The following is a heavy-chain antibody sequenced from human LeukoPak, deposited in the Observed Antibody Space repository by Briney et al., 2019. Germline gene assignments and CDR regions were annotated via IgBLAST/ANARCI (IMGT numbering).Heavy chain of an antibody. V-gene: IGHV4-34*01. D-gene: IGHD3-10*01. CDR1: GGSFSGYY. CDR2: INHSGST. CDR3: AREKLWFGELLYEEMDV. J-gene: IGHJ6*04. Sequence: PSETLSLTCAVYGGSFSGYYWSWIRQPPGKGLEWIGEINHSGSTNYNPSLKSRVTISVDTSKNRFSLKLSSVTAADTAVYYCAREKLWFGELLYEEMDVWGKGTTVTVSS.